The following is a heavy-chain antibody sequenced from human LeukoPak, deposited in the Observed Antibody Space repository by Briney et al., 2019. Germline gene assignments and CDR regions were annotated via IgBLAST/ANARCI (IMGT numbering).Heavy chain of an antibody. D-gene: IGHD6-13*01. CDR2: ISWNSGSI. V-gene: IGHV3-9*01. J-gene: IGHJ4*02. Sequence: PGGSLRLSCAASGFTFDDYAMHWVGQAPGKGLEWVAGISWNSGSIGYADSVKGRFTISRDNAKNSLYLQMNSLRAEDTALYYCAKDIEQQLPPWGYFDYWGQGTLVTVSS. CDR1: GFTFDDYA. CDR3: AKDIEQQLPPWGYFDY.